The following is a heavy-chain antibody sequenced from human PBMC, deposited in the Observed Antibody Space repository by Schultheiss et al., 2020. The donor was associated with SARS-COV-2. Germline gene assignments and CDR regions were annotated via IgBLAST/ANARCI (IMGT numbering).Heavy chain of an antibody. Sequence: SETLSLTCTVSGGSISSYYWSWIRQPPGKGLEWIGYIYYSGSTNYNPSLKSRVTISVDTSKNQFSLKLSSVTAADTAVYYCASLDWSGGDLTNYYDSSGYYNWGQGTLVTVSS. V-gene: IGHV4-59*12. D-gene: IGHD3-22*01. CDR3: ASLDWSGGDLTNYYDSSGYYN. J-gene: IGHJ4*02. CDR1: GGSISSYY. CDR2: IYYSGST.